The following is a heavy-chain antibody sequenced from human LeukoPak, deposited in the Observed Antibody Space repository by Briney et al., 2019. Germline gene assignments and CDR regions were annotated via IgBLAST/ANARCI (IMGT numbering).Heavy chain of an antibody. J-gene: IGHJ5*02. CDR2: ISYDGSNK. CDR3: ARTYYDSGSDNWFDP. V-gene: IGHV3-30*04. D-gene: IGHD3-10*01. CDR1: GFTFSSYA. Sequence: HPGRSLRLSCAASGFTFSSYAMHWVRQAPGKGLEWVAVISYDGSNKYYADSVKGRFTISRDNSKNTLYLQMNSLRAEDTAVYYCARTYYDSGSDNWFDPWGQGTLVTVSS.